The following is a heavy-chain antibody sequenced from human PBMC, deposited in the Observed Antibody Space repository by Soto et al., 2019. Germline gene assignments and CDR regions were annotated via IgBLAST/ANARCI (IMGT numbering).Heavy chain of an antibody. CDR1: GGSISSSSYY. D-gene: IGHD2-21*02. CDR2: IYYSGST. Sequence: SETLSLTCTVSGGSISSSSYYWGWIRQPPGKGLEWIGSIYYSGSTYYNPSLKSRVTISVDTSKNQFSLKLSSVTAADTAVYYCARRCGGDCYSYYYYGMDVWGQVTTVTVSS. V-gene: IGHV4-39*01. CDR3: ARRCGGDCYSYYYYGMDV. J-gene: IGHJ6*02.